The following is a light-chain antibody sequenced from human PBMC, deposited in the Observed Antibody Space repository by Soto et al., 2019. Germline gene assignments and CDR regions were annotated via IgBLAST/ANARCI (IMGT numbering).Light chain of an antibody. CDR3: QQYNSYWK. V-gene: IGKV1-5*01. J-gene: IGKJ1*01. Sequence: DIQMTQSPSTLSASVGDRVTITCRASQSISSWLAWYQQKPGKAHKLLIYDASSLESGVPSRFSGSGSGTEFTLTISSLQPDDFATYYCQQYNSYWKFGQGTKVEIK. CDR1: QSISSW. CDR2: DAS.